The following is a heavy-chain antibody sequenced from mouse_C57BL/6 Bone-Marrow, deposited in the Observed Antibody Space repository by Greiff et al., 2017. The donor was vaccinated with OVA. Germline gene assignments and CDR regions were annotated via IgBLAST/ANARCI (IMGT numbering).Heavy chain of an antibody. CDR1: GFTFSSYA. CDR3: ASGGLRYYFDY. J-gene: IGHJ2*01. V-gene: IGHV5-4*01. CDR2: ITDGGSYT. D-gene: IGHD1-1*01. Sequence: EVLLVESGGGLVKPGGSLKLSCAASGFTFSSYAMSWVRQTPEQRLEWVATITDGGSYTYYPDNVKGRFTLTRDNAKNNLYLQMSHLTSEDTAMYDGASGGLRYYFDYWGQGTTLTVSA.